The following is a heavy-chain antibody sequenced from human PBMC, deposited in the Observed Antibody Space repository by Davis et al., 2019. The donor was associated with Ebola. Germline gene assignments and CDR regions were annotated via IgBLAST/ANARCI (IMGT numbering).Heavy chain of an antibody. J-gene: IGHJ4*02. Sequence: GESLKISCAASGFTFTSYTMYWVRQAPGKGLEWVSSISNTGDKTYYANSFKGRFTISRDDSKNTLYLQMNSLRAEDTAVYYCAKEIRPNDYWGQGTLVTVSS. CDR1: GFTFTSYT. V-gene: IGHV3-23*01. CDR2: ISNTGDKT. CDR3: AKEIRPNDY.